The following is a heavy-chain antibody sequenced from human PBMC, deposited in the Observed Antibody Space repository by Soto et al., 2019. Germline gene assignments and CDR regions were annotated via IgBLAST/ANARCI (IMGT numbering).Heavy chain of an antibody. J-gene: IGHJ4*02. D-gene: IGHD2-8*02. CDR1: GFTVSNYG. Sequence: QVQLVESGGGVVQPGRSLRLSCTVSGFTVSNYGMHWVRQAPGKGLEWVAVISRDGGTKYYADSVKGRVTISRDNSRNTLFPEMNSLRSDDMAVFYCTGAVAWGYLGQGTLVTVCS. V-gene: IGHV3-30*03. CDR2: ISRDGGTK. CDR3: TGAVAWGY.